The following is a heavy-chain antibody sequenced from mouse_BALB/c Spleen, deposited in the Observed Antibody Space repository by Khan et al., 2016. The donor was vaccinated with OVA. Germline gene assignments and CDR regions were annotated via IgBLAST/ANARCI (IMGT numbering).Heavy chain of an antibody. CDR3: ARGGSSGPAWFAY. Sequence: EVQLQESGPGLVKPSQSLSLTCSVTGYSITSGYYWNWIRQFPGNKLEWMGYIRYDGSNNYNPSLKNRISISRDTSKNQVILKLNSVTTEDTATYYCARGGSSGPAWFAYWGQGTLVTVSA. D-gene: IGHD3-1*01. CDR1: GYSITSGYY. J-gene: IGHJ3*01. CDR2: IRYDGSN. V-gene: IGHV3-6*02.